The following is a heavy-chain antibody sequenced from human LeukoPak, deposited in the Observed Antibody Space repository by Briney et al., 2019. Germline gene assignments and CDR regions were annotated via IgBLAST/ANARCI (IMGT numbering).Heavy chain of an antibody. CDR1: GGTFSRYA. CDR3: ARTYYYGSEYAFDI. J-gene: IGHJ3*02. D-gene: IGHD3-10*01. V-gene: IGHV1-69*04. CDR2: IIPILGIA. Sequence: ASGKVSCKASGGTFSRYAIRWVRQAPGQGLEWMGRIIPILGIANYAQKFQGRVTITADKSTSTAYMELSSLRSEDTGVYYCARTYYYGSEYAFDIWGQGTMVTVSS.